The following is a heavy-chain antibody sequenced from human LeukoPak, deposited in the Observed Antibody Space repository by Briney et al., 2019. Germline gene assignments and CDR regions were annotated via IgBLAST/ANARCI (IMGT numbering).Heavy chain of an antibody. CDR3: ARAPIPIMITFGGAMGGYFDY. D-gene: IGHD3-16*01. CDR2: ISSSGSTI. V-gene: IGHV3-48*03. Sequence: GGSLRLSCAASGFTFSSYEMNWVRQAPGKGLEWVSYISSSGSTIHYADSVKGRFTISRDNAKNSLYLQMNSLRAEDTAVYYCARAPIPIMITFGGAMGGYFDYWGQGTLVTVSS. CDR1: GFTFSSYE. J-gene: IGHJ4*02.